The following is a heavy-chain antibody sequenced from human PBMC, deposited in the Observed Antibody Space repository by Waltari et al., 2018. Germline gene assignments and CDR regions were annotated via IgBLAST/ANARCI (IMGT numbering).Heavy chain of an antibody. CDR1: GFTFSRQA. V-gene: IGHV3-23*01. CDR3: ARNQYWAFDY. Sequence: EVQLLESGGGLVQPGGSLRLSCAASGFTFSRQAMSWVRQAPGKGLEWVSTITNGDGDTYYADSVKGRFTMSRDNSMNTLYLRMNSLRVEDTAIYYCARNQYWAFDYWGQGTLVTVSS. CDR2: ITNGDGDT. J-gene: IGHJ4*02. D-gene: IGHD2-15*01.